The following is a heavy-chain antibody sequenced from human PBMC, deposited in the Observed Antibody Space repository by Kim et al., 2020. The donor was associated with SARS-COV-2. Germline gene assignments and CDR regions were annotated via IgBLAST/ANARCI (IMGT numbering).Heavy chain of an antibody. V-gene: IGHV3-9*01. CDR3: VKDMSRGSDLRMGQLYFQN. CDR2: ITWNGGTG. J-gene: IGHJ1*01. Sequence: GGSLRLSCAASGFTFDEYAMHWVRQVPGKGLEWVSGITWNGGTGVYVDSVKGRFSISRDNAKNSLYLQINSLRLEDTALYFCVKDMSRGSDLRMGQLYFQNWGQGTLVTVSS. CDR1: GFTFDEYA. D-gene: IGHD3-16*01.